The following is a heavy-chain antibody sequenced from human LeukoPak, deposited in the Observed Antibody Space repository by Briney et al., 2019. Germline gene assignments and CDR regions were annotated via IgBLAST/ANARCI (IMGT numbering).Heavy chain of an antibody. CDR1: GFTFSSYG. Sequence: GGSLRLSCAASGFTFSSYGMHWVRQAPGKGLEWVTVISYDGSNTYYADSVKGRFTISRDNSKKTVDLQMKSLRAEDTAVYYCARGRTTMSDYWGQGTLVTVSS. J-gene: IGHJ4*02. CDR2: ISYDGSNT. CDR3: ARGRTTMSDY. V-gene: IGHV3-30*03. D-gene: IGHD2-2*01.